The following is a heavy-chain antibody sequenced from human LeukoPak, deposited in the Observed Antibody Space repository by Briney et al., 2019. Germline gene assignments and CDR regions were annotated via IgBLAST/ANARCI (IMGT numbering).Heavy chain of an antibody. CDR1: GFTFSSYW. Sequence: GGSLRLSCAASGFTFSSYWMTWVRQAPGMELEWVANIKEDGSEKYYVDSVKGRFTISRDNAKNSLYLQMNSLRAEDTAVYYCARADSTGAFDIWGQGTMVSVS. J-gene: IGHJ3*02. CDR3: ARADSTGAFDI. D-gene: IGHD3-22*01. CDR2: IKEDGSEK. V-gene: IGHV3-7*01.